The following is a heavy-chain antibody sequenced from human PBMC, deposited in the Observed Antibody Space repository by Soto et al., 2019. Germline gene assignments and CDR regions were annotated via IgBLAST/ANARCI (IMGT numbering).Heavy chain of an antibody. V-gene: IGHV1-69*02. D-gene: IGHD3-3*01. CDR2: IIPILGIA. CDR3: ARGILDFGVDTS. J-gene: IGHJ5*02. Sequence: SVKVSCKASGGTFSSYTISWVRQAPGQGLEWMGRIIPILGIANYAQKFQGRVTITADKSTSTAYMELSSLRSEDTAVYYCARGILDFGVDTSWGQGTLVTVSS. CDR1: GGTFSSYT.